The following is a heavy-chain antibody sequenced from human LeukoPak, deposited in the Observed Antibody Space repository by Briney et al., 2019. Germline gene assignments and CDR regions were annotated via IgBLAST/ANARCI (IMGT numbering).Heavy chain of an antibody. CDR2: INPDGSTT. J-gene: IGHJ4*02. D-gene: IGHD3-10*01. Sequence: GGSLRLSCAASALTFSDYSMNWVRQAPGKGLVWVSRINPDGSTTTYADSVKGRFTISRDNAKNTLYLQMNSLRAEDTAVYYCARVRVGAYDFEYWGQGTLVTVSS. CDR3: ARVRVGAYDFEY. V-gene: IGHV3-74*01. CDR1: ALTFSDYS.